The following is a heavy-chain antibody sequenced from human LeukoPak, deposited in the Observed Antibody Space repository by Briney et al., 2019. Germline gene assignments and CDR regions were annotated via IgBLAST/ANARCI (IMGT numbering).Heavy chain of an antibody. Sequence: SETLSLTCTVSGGSVSTTTYRWGWLRQSPGRGLEWIGNVYIGGNTYYNPSLRYRVTVSVDSSKNQFSLQLNSVTAADTAIYYCARLRRTTVTTYNYYHYMDVWGKGTTVTVSS. V-gene: IGHV4-39*01. CDR3: ARLRRTTVTTYNYYHYMDV. J-gene: IGHJ6*03. CDR1: GGSVSTTTYR. CDR2: VYIGGNT. D-gene: IGHD4-11*01.